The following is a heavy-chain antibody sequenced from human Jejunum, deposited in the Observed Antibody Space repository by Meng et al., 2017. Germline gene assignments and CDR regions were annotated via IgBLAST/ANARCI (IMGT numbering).Heavy chain of an antibody. CDR3: ARSPAWSSGRYFDY. CDR2: IYYSGST. Sequence: QVQLQESGPGLVKPSETLSLTCTVSGGSTISSGYYWGWIRQPPGKGLEWRGSIYYSGSTYYNPSLKSRVSISVDKSNNHFSLELSSVTAADTGVYYCARSPAWSSGRYFDYWGQGALVTVSS. CDR1: GGSTISSGYY. V-gene: IGHV4-39*02. J-gene: IGHJ4*02. D-gene: IGHD6-25*01.